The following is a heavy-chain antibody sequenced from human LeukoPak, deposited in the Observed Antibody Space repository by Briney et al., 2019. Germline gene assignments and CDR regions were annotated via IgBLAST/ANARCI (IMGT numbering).Heavy chain of an antibody. J-gene: IGHJ4*02. D-gene: IGHD2/OR15-2a*01. CDR1: GGSISSFY. V-gene: IGHV4-59*08. Sequence: PSETLSLTCTVSGGSISSFYWSWIRQPPGKGLEWIGYIYYSGSTNYNPSLKSRVTISVDTSKNQFSLNLSSVTAADTAVYYCARHGAAHLLYYYDYWGRGTLVTVSS. CDR2: IYYSGST. CDR3: ARHGAAHLLYYYDY.